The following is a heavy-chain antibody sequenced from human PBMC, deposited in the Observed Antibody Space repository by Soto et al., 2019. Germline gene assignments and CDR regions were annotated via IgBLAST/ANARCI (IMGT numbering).Heavy chain of an antibody. J-gene: IGHJ4*02. Sequence: QITLKESGPTLVKPTQTLTLTCTFSVVSLTGSGVGVGWIRQSPGKALEWLALIYWDDDKGYSPSLKSRLTITKDTSKNQVALTVTNMDPVDTATYYCARFLWSDTSLYYFDYWGQGTLVTVSS. CDR1: VVSLTGSGVG. CDR2: IYWDDDK. CDR3: ARFLWSDTSLYYFDY. D-gene: IGHD3-3*01. V-gene: IGHV2-5*02.